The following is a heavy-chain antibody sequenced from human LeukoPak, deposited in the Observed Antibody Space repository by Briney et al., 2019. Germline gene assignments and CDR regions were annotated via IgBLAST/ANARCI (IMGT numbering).Heavy chain of an antibody. V-gene: IGHV4-38-2*01. CDR1: GASISSGYY. CDR3: TRANGYGLIDY. Sequence: SETLSLTCAVSGASISSGYYWGWIRQPPGKGLEWIGSIYHSGSTYYNPSLKSRVTISVDTSKNQFSLKLSSVTAADTAVYYCTRANGYGLIDYWGQGTLVTVSS. J-gene: IGHJ4*02. D-gene: IGHD3-10*01. CDR2: IYHSGST.